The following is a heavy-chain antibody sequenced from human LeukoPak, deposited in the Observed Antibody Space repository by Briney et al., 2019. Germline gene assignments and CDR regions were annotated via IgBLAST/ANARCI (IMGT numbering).Heavy chain of an antibody. Sequence: GGSLRLSCAASGFSSTTSGLSWVRQAPGKGLEWVSGISGLDVRTYYADSVKGRFTITRDNSKNTLYLQMNSLRAEDTAIYYCAWGWVQPFTSWGQGTLVTVSS. CDR3: AWGWVQPFTS. D-gene: IGHD5-24*01. CDR1: GFSSTTSG. J-gene: IGHJ5*02. CDR2: ISGLDVRT. V-gene: IGHV3-23*01.